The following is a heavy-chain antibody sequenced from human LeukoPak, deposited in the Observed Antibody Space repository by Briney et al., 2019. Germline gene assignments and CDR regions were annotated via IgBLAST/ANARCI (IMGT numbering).Heavy chain of an antibody. CDR2: LSGSGAGT. D-gene: IGHD2-2*01. J-gene: IGHJ5*02. Sequence: GGSLRLSCAASGFTFSDYALGWVRQAPGRGLEWVATLSGSGAGTYYSDSVQGRFTISRDNSKRTLFLQMNSLRAEDTAVYYCARARSSSWGGGFDPWGQGTLVTVSS. CDR1: GFTFSDYA. CDR3: ARARSSSWGGGFDP. V-gene: IGHV3-23*01.